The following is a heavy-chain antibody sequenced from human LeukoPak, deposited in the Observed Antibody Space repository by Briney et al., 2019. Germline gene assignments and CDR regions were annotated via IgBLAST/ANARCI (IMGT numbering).Heavy chain of an antibody. CDR3: ARAPGVPMRTDFDY. CDR1: GDTFTSYY. V-gene: IGHV1-46*01. D-gene: IGHD2-2*01. CDR2: INPSGGST. Sequence: ASVKVSCKASGDTFTSYYMHWVRQAPGQGLEWMGIINPSGGSTSYAQKFQGRVTMPRDMSTSTVYMELSSLRSEDTAVYYCARAPGVPMRTDFDYRGQGTLVTVSS. J-gene: IGHJ4*02.